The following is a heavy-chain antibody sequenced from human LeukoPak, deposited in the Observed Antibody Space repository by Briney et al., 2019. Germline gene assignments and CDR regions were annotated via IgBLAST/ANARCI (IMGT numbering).Heavy chain of an antibody. Sequence: KPSETLSLTCTVSGGSISSYYWSWIRQPAGKRLEWIGRIYTSGSTNYNPSLKSRVTMSVDTSKNQFSLKLSSVTAADTAVYYCARGLDDFWSGYWNDAFDIWGQGTMVTVSS. CDR3: ARGLDDFWSGYWNDAFDI. CDR1: GGSISSYY. V-gene: IGHV4-4*07. CDR2: IYTSGST. D-gene: IGHD3-3*01. J-gene: IGHJ3*02.